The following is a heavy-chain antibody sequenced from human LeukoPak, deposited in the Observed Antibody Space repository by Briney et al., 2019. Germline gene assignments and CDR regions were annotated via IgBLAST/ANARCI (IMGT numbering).Heavy chain of an antibody. D-gene: IGHD3-16*01. CDR3: ARHYGP. V-gene: IGHV4-34*01. CDR2: IDHREST. J-gene: IGHJ5*02. CDR1: GGSFSDYY. Sequence: PSETLSLTCAVYGGSFSDYYWSWIRQPPGKGLEWIGEIDHRESTTYNPSLKSRVTISVDTSKNQFSLKLNSVTAADTAVYYCARHYGPWGQGTLVTVSS.